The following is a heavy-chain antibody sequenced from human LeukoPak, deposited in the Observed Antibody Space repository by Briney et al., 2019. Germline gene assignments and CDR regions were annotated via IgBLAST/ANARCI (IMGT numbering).Heavy chain of an antibody. V-gene: IGHV4-59*08. CDR3: ATGGIAVAGYAFDI. CDR1: GGSISSYY. J-gene: IGHJ3*02. CDR2: IYYSGST. Sequence: SETLSLTCTVSGGSISSYYWSWIRQPPGKGLEWIGYIYYSGSTNYNPSLKSRVTISVDTSKNQFSLKLSSVTAADTAVYYCATGGIAVAGYAFDIWGQGTMVTVSS. D-gene: IGHD6-19*01.